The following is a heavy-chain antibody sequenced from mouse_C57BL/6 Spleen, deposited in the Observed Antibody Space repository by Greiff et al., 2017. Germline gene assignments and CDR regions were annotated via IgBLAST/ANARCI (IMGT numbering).Heavy chain of an antibody. V-gene: IGHV5-16*01. CDR2: INYDGSST. J-gene: IGHJ2*01. CDR3: ARDPFYDY. Sequence: EVQLVESEGGLAQPGSSMKLSCTASGFTFSDYYMAWVRQVPEKGLEWVANINYDGSSTYYLDSLKSRFIISRDNAKNILYLQMSSLKSEDTATYYCARDPFYDYWGQGTTLTVSS. CDR1: GFTFSDYY.